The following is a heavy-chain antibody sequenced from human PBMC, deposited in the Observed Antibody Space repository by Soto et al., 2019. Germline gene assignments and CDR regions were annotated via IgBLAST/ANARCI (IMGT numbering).Heavy chain of an antibody. CDR1: GGSISSSNW. V-gene: IGHV4-4*02. D-gene: IGHD3-9*01. CDR3: ARLGYDILPGYSRDFEY. J-gene: IGHJ4*02. Sequence: PSGTLSVTCAVSGGSISSSNWWSWVRQPPGKGLEWIGEIYHSGSTNYNPSLKSRVTISVDKSKNQFSLKLSSVTAADTAVYYCARLGYDILPGYSRDFEYWGQGTPLPVSS. CDR2: IYHSGST.